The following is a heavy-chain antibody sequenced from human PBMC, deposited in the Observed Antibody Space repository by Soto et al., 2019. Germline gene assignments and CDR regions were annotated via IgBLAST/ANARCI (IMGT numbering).Heavy chain of an antibody. D-gene: IGHD1-1*01. CDR2: MNPNSGNT. J-gene: IGHJ5*02. Sequence: GASVKVSCKASGYTFTSYDINWVRQDTGQGFEWMGWMNPNSGNTGYAQKFQGRVTMTRNTSISTAYMELSSLRSEDTAVYYCARYDNWNDASLWFDPWGQGTLVTVSS. V-gene: IGHV1-8*01. CDR3: ARYDNWNDASLWFDP. CDR1: GYTFTSYD.